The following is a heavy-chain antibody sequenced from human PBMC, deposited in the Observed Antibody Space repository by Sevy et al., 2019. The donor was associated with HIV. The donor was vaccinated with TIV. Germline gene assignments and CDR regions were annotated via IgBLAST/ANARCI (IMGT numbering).Heavy chain of an antibody. D-gene: IGHD1-20*01. CDR3: ANNWNLDY. V-gene: IGHV3-23*01. J-gene: IGHJ4*02. Sequence: GGSLRLSCAASGFTFSSYAMSWVRQAPGKGLEWVSAISNSGGSTYYTDSVNGRFTISSDNSKNTLYLQMIGLRAEDTAVYYCANNWNLDYWGQGTLVTVSS. CDR1: GFTFSSYA. CDR2: ISNSGGST.